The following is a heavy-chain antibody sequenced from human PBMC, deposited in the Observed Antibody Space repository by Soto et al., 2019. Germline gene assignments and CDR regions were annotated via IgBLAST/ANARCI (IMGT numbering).Heavy chain of an antibody. V-gene: IGHV1-18*04. CDR3: AIVTRHFDWLLLFDY. J-gene: IGHJ4*02. D-gene: IGHD3-9*01. CDR2: ISAYNGNT. CDR1: VYTYTNTG. Sequence: SGMPTCEDRVYTYTNTGSNWVRQSPGQGLEWMGWISAYNGNTNYAQKLQGRVTMTTDTSTSTAYMELRSLRSDDTAVYYCAIVTRHFDWLLLFDYRSQGTLDIGSS.